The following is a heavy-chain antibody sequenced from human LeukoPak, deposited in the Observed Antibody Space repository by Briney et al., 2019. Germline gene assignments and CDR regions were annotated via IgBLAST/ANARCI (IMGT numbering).Heavy chain of an antibody. J-gene: IGHJ4*02. D-gene: IGHD5-24*01. CDR2: INTSGGST. CDR3: ARGSRWLGDY. V-gene: IGHV1-46*01. Sequence: ASVKVSCKASGYRFASYYMHWIRQAPGQGLEWMGVINTSGGSTSYEQKFQDRVTMTRDTSTSTVYMELSSLRSEDTAVYYCARGSRWLGDYWGQGTLVTVSS. CDR1: GYRFASYY.